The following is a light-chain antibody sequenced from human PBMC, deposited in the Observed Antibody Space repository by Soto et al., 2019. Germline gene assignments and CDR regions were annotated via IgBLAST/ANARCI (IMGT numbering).Light chain of an antibody. CDR3: QQYGSSPWT. CDR2: GAS. Sequence: EIVLTQSPGTLSLSPGERATLSCRASQSVSSSYLAWYQQKPGQAPRLLIYGASSMATGIPDRFSGSGSGTDFTLTISRLEPEDFAVYYCQQYGSSPWTFGQGNKVEIK. J-gene: IGKJ1*01. CDR1: QSVSSSY. V-gene: IGKV3-20*01.